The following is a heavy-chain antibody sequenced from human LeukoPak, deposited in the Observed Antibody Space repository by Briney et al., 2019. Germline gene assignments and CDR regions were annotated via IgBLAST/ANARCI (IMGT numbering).Heavy chain of an antibody. J-gene: IGHJ4*02. Sequence: GGSLRLSCAASGFTFDDYGMSWVRQAPGKGLEWVSGINWNGGSTGYADSVKGRFTISRDNAKNSLYLQMNSLRAEDTALYYCARSGTAMGKDYYFDYWGQGTLVTVSS. CDR3: ARSGTAMGKDYYFDY. V-gene: IGHV3-20*04. D-gene: IGHD5-18*01. CDR1: GFTFDDYG. CDR2: INWNGGST.